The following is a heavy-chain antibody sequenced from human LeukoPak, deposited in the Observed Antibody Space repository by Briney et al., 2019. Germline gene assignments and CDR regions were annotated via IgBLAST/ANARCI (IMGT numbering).Heavy chain of an antibody. CDR2: ISAYNGNT. CDR3: ARVYRLFGVVSGVMDP. J-gene: IGHJ5*02. CDR1: GYTFTSYG. Sequence: EASVKVSCKASGYTFTSYGISWVRQAPGQGLEWMGWISAYNGNTNYAQKLQGRVTMTTDTSTSTAYMELRSLRSDDTAVYYRARVYRLFGVVSGVMDPWGQGTLVTVSS. V-gene: IGHV1-18*01. D-gene: IGHD3-3*01.